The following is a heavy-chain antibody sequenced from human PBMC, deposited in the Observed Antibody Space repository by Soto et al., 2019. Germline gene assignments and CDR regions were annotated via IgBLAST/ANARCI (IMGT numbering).Heavy chain of an antibody. CDR1: GFTFSSYA. Sequence: PGGSLRLSCAASGFTFSSYAMSWVRQAPGKGLEWVSAISGSGGSTYYADSVKGRFTISRDNSKNTLYLQMNSLRAEDTAVYYCAKDRIYYDSSGPWDYWGQGTLVTVSS. V-gene: IGHV3-23*01. CDR2: ISGSGGST. J-gene: IGHJ4*02. D-gene: IGHD3-22*01. CDR3: AKDRIYYDSSGPWDY.